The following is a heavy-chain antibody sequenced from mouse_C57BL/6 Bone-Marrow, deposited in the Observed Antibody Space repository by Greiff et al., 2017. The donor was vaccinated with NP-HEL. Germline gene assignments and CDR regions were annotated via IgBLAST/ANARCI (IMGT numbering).Heavy chain of an antibody. J-gene: IGHJ1*03. Sequence: EVQLQQSGAELVRPGASVKLSCTASGFNIKDDYMHWVKQRPEQGLEWIGWIDPENGDTEYASKFQGKATITADTASNTAYLQLSSLTSEDTAVYYCTTRFTTVVATHWYFDVWGTGTTVTVSS. D-gene: IGHD1-1*01. CDR1: GFNIKDDY. CDR3: TTRFTTVVATHWYFDV. V-gene: IGHV14-4*01. CDR2: IDPENGDT.